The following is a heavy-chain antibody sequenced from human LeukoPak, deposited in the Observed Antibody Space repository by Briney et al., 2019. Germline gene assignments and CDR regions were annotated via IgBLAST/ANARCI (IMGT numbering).Heavy chain of an antibody. CDR3: ARADSYCSSTSCYMVY. Sequence: PGGSLRLSCAASGFTFSDYYMSWIRQAPGKGLEWVSYISSSGSTIYYADSVKGRFTISRDNAKNSLYLQMNSLRAEDTALYYCARADSYCSSTSCYMVYWGQGTLVTVSS. D-gene: IGHD2-2*02. CDR2: ISSSGSTI. V-gene: IGHV3-11*01. J-gene: IGHJ4*02. CDR1: GFTFSDYY.